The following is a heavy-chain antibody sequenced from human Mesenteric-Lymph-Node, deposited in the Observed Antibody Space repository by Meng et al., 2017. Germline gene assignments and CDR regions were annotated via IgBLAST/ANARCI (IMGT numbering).Heavy chain of an antibody. CDR1: GDSISRYY. Sequence: SETLSLTCTVSGDSISRYYWSWIRQPAGKGLEWIGRIYTSGSTNYNPSLKSRLTMSVDTSKNQFSLKLSSVTAADTAVYYCARLGGWYGFDYWGQGTLVTVSS. V-gene: IGHV4-4*07. CDR3: ARLGGWYGFDY. CDR2: IYTSGST. J-gene: IGHJ4*02. D-gene: IGHD6-19*01.